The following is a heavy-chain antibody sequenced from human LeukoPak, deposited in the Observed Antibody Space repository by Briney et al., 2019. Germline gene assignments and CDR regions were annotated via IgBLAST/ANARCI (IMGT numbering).Heavy chain of an antibody. V-gene: IGHV3-7*03. CDR2: INRDGSKN. J-gene: IGHJ3*01. Sequence: GGSLRLSCAASEFTIGSYWMTWVRQAPGKGLEGVANINRDGSKNHFVDSVKGRFTISRDNAKNFLYLQMNSLRAEDTAVYFCARDSSPYCGDDCYFDAFDLWGQGTMVTVSS. CDR3: ARDSSPYCGDDCYFDAFDL. D-gene: IGHD2-21*02. CDR1: EFTIGSYW.